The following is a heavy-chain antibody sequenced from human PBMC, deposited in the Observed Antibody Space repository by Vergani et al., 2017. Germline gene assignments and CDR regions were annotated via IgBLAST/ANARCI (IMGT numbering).Heavy chain of an antibody. CDR1: GGSISSYY. J-gene: IGHJ4*02. D-gene: IGHD3-22*01. V-gene: IGHV4-59*01. CDR3: ASGFYDSSGYRPGGYFDY. Sequence: QVQLQESGPGLVKPSETLSLTCTVSGGSISSYYWSWIRQPPGKGLEWIGYIYYSGSTNYHPSLKSRVTISVDTAKNQFSLKLSSVTAADTAVYYCASGFYDSSGYRPGGYFDYWGQGTLVTVSS. CDR2: IYYSGST.